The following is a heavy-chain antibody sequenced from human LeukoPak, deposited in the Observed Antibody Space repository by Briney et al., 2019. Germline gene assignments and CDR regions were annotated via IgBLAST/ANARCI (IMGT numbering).Heavy chain of an antibody. J-gene: IGHJ4*02. CDR3: ASIPDY. CDR1: GDSISSSNW. Sequence: SGTLSLTCAVSGDSISSSNWWSWVRQPPGKGLEWIGSIYYSGSTYYNPSLKSRVTISVDTSKNQFSLKLSSVTAADTAVYYCASIPDYWGQGTLVTVSS. CDR2: IYYSGST. V-gene: IGHV4-4*02.